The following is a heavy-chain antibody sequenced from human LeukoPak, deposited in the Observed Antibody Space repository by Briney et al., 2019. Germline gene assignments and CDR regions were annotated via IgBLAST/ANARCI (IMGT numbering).Heavy chain of an antibody. J-gene: IGHJ3*02. V-gene: IGHV4-4*07. CDR1: GGSISSYY. Sequence: PSETLSLTCLVSGGSISSYYWSWIRQPAGKGLEWIGRIYTSGSTNYNPSLKSRVTMSVDTSKNQFSLELSSVTAADAAVYYCAREGSKDAFDIWGQGTMVTVSS. CDR3: AREGSKDAFDI. CDR2: IYTSGST. D-gene: IGHD4-11*01.